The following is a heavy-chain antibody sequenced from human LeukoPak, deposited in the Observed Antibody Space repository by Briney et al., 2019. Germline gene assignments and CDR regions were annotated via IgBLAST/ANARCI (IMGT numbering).Heavy chain of an antibody. D-gene: IGHD5-18*01. CDR3: ASFPGQAMDFDY. J-gene: IGHJ4*02. V-gene: IGHV1-2*06. Sequence: ASVKVSCKASGYTFTGYYMHWVRQAPGQGLEWMGRINPNSGGTNYAQKFQGRVTITTDESTSTAYMELSRLRSDDTAVYYCASFPGQAMDFDYWGQGTLVTVSS. CDR2: INPNSGGT. CDR1: GYTFTGYY.